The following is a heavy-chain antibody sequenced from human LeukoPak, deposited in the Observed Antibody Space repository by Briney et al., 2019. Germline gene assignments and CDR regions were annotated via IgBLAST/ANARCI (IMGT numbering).Heavy chain of an antibody. CDR1: GGSISSYY. CDR2: INHSGST. V-gene: IGHV4-34*01. J-gene: IGHJ4*02. Sequence: PSETLSLTCTVSGGSISSYYWSWIRQPPGKGLEWIGEINHSGSTNYNPSLKSRVTISVDTSKNQFSLKLSSVTAADTAVYYCARLRYFDWSWFDYWGQGTLVTVSS. CDR3: ARLRYFDWSWFDY. D-gene: IGHD3-9*01.